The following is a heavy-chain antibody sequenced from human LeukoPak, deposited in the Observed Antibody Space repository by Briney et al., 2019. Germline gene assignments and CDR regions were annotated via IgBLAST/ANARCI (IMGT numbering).Heavy chain of an antibody. D-gene: IGHD3-9*01. CDR1: GGSTSRYY. J-gene: IGHJ4*02. V-gene: IGHV4-4*07. Sequence: SETLSLTCTVSGGSTSRYYWSWIRQPAGKGLEWIGRIYDSGSTHYNPSLKSRVTMSLDTSKNQFSLKLNSVTAADTAVYYCARDRRDDIVNGPFDYWGQGTLVTVSS. CDR2: IYDSGST. CDR3: ARDRRDDIVNGPFDY.